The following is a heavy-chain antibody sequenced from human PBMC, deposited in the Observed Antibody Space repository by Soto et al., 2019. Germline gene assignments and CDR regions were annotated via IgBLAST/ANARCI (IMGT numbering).Heavy chain of an antibody. V-gene: IGHV3-30*18. D-gene: IGHD3-10*01. Sequence: GGSLRLSCAASGFTFSSYGMHWVRQAPGKGLEWVAVISYDGSNKYYADSVKGRFTISRDNSKNTLYLQMNSLRAEDTAVYYCAKDGAFNGVTMVRGVIDYYYYYMDVWGKGTTVTVSS. CDR1: GFTFSSYG. J-gene: IGHJ6*03. CDR3: AKDGAFNGVTMVRGVIDYYYYYMDV. CDR2: ISYDGSNK.